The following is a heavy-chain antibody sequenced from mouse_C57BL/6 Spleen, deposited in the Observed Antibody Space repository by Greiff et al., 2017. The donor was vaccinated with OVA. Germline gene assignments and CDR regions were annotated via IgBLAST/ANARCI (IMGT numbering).Heavy chain of an antibody. CDR3: TRCPTHGYDAWFYAMDY. V-gene: IGHV1-5*01. CDR2: IYPGNSDT. CDR1: GYTFTSYW. Sequence: VQLQQSGTVLARPGASVKMSCKTSGYTFTSYWMHWVKQRTGQGLEWIGAIYPGNSDTSYNQKFKGKANLTAVTSASTAYMELSSLTNEYSAVYYSTRCPTHGYDAWFYAMDYWGQGTSVTVSS. D-gene: IGHD2-2*01. J-gene: IGHJ4*01.